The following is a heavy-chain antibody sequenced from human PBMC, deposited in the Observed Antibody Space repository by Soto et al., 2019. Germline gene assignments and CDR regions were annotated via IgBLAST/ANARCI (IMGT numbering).Heavy chain of an antibody. J-gene: IGHJ6*02. Sequence: GGSLRLSCAASGFTFSSYAMHWVRQAPGKGLEWVAVISYDGSNKYYADSVKGRFTISRDNSKNTLYLQMNSLRAEDTAVYYCARAGEGYSYGLRYYYYGMEVWGQGTTVTLSS. CDR2: ISYDGSNK. V-gene: IGHV3-30-3*01. CDR3: ARAGEGYSYGLRYYYYGMEV. D-gene: IGHD5-18*01. CDR1: GFTFSSYA.